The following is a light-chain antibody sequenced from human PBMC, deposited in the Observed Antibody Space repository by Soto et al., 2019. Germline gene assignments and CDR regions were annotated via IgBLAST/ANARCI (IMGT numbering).Light chain of an antibody. CDR2: GAS. CDR1: QSVSST. CDR3: QQYNNWPLYT. V-gene: IGKV3-15*01. Sequence: EIVMTQSPATLSVSPGDRATLSCRASQSVSSTLAWYQQKPGQAPRLLIYGASTRATGIPARFSGSGSGTEFTLTISSLQSEDFAVYYCQQYNNWPLYTFGQGTKLEIK. J-gene: IGKJ2*01.